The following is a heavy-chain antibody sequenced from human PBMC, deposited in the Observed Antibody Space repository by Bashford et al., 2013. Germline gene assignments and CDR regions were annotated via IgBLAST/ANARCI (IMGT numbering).Heavy chain of an antibody. V-gene: IGHV1-69*13. CDR2: IIPIFGTA. CDR3: ARVESGSYWNFDY. Sequence: SVKVSCKASGGTFSSYAISWVRQAPGQGLEWMGGIIPIFGTANYAQKFQGRVTITADESTSTAYMELSSLISEDTAVYYCARVESGSYWNFDYWGQGTLVTVSS. CDR1: GGTFSSYA. J-gene: IGHJ4*02. D-gene: IGHD1-26*01.